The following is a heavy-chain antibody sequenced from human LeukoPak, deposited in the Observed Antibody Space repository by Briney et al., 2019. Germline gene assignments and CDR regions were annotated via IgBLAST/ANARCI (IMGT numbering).Heavy chain of an antibody. J-gene: IGHJ6*03. CDR3: ARGSGGYMDV. Sequence: GASVKVSCKASGYTFTGYYMHWVRQAPGQGLEWMGWINPNSGGTNYAQKVQGRVTMTREPYIRIDYMGLSRLRSDDTAVYYCARGSGGYMDVWGKGTTVTVSS. V-gene: IGHV1-2*02. D-gene: IGHD1-26*01. CDR2: INPNSGGT. CDR1: GYTFTGYY.